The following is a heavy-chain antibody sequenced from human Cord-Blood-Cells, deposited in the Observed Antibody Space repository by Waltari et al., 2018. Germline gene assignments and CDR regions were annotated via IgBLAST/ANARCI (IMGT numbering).Heavy chain of an antibody. CDR2: TYDRAKGDN. Sequence: QVQLQQSGPGLVKPSQTLSLTCAISGDSVSSNSAAWNWIRQSPSRGLAWLGRTYDRAKGDNDYAVSVKSRITINPDTSKNQFSLQLNSVTPEDTAVYYCARGAIGYNWNYFDYWGQGTLVTVSS. V-gene: IGHV6-1*01. D-gene: IGHD1-20*01. CDR3: ARGAIGYNWNYFDY. CDR1: GDSVSSNSAA. J-gene: IGHJ4*02.